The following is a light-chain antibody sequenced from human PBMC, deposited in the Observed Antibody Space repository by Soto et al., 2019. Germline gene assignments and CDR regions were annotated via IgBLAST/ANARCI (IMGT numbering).Light chain of an antibody. J-gene: IGKJ2*01. CDR3: QQFNSYPPDT. CDR2: AAS. CDR1: QGISTY. Sequence: DVQLTQSPSFLSASIRDRVTITCRASQGISTYLAWYQQKPGKAPKLLIYAASTLQSGTPSRFSGSGSGTEFTLTVTTLKPEDFATYYCQQFNSYPPDTFGQGTKLEIK. V-gene: IGKV1-9*01.